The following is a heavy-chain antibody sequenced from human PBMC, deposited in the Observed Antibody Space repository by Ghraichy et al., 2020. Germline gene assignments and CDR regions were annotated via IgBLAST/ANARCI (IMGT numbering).Heavy chain of an antibody. V-gene: IGHV1-2*02. CDR1: GYTFTDYY. D-gene: IGHD2-21*02. CDR2: INPKSGGT. J-gene: IGHJ6*02. CDR3: ARDLLRHLVVGTPDHYYYAMDV. Sequence: ASVKVSCKASGYTFTDYYIHWVRQAPGQGLEWMGWINPKSGGTKNAQKFQGRVTMTRDTSISTAYMELSRLRSDDTAVYYCARDLLRHLVVGTPDHYYYAMDVWGQGTTVTVSS.